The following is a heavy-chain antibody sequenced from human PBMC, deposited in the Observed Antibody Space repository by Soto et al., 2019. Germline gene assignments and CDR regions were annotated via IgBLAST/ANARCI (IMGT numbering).Heavy chain of an antibody. CDR3: ANGWGGKRPGQTGV. CDR1: GFTFSSYA. D-gene: IGHD6-19*01. Sequence: VQLLESGGGLVQPGGSLRLSCAASGFTFSSYAMSWVRQAPGKGLEWVSASSGSGSSTYYADSVKGRFTISRDNTKNPLYLQMNSLGDEATAVYYCANGWGGKRPGQTGVWGQGTTVTVSS. CDR2: SSGSGSST. V-gene: IGHV3-23*01. J-gene: IGHJ6*02.